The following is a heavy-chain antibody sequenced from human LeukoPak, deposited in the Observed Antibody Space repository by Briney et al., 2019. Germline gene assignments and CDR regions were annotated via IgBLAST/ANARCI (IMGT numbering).Heavy chain of an antibody. J-gene: IGHJ4*02. D-gene: IGHD5-18*01. CDR3: AKSRAGGYLRAFDF. V-gene: IGHV3-30*18. CDR1: GFTFRSYA. CDR2: ISYDGNNK. Sequence: GGSLRLSCAASGFTFRSYALHWVRRAPGKGLECVTLISYDGNNKYYAESVKGRFTISRDNSKNTLYLQMNSLTTDDTAIYYCAKSRAGGYLRAFDFWGQGALVTVSS.